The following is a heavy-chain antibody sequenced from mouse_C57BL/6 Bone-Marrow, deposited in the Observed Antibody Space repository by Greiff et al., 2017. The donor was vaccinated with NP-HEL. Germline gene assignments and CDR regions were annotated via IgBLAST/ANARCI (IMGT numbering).Heavy chain of an antibody. CDR2: IYPRSGNT. J-gene: IGHJ3*01. CDR1: GYTFTSYG. CDR3: ARSPYDYDGAWFAY. V-gene: IGHV1-81*01. D-gene: IGHD2-4*01. Sequence: QVQLKQSGAELARPGASVKLSCKASGYTFTSYGISWVKQRTGQGLEWIGEIYPRSGNTYYNEKFKGKATLTADKSSSTAYMELRSLTSEDSAVYFCARSPYDYDGAWFAYWGQGTLVTVSA.